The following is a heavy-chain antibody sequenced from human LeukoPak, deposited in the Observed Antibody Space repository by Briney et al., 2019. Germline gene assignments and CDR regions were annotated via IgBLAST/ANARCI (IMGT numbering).Heavy chain of an antibody. CDR3: AKIAIDIVVVPAATDY. Sequence: PGGSLRLSCAASGFTFSSYAMSWVRQAPGKGLEWVSAISGSGGSTYYADSVKGRFTTSRDNSKNTLYLQMNSLRAEDTAVYYCAKIAIDIVVVPAATDYWGQGTLVTVSS. D-gene: IGHD2-2*01. CDR2: ISGSGGST. J-gene: IGHJ4*02. V-gene: IGHV3-23*01. CDR1: GFTFSSYA.